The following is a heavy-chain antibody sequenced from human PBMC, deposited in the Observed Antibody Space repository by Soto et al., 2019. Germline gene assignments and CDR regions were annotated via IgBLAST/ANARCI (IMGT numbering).Heavy chain of an antibody. CDR3: ARGYCICCSCFYYSDIYV. V-gene: IGHV6-1*01. J-gene: IGHJ6*02. Sequence: SQTLSLTCAISGDSVSSNSAAWNWIRQSPSRGLEWLGRTYYRSKWYNDYAVSVKSRITINPDTSKNQFSLQLNSVTPGDTAVYYCARGYCICCSCFYYSDIYVWGQRTAVTVS. CDR2: TYYRSKWYN. CDR1: GDSVSSNSAA. D-gene: IGHD2-15*01.